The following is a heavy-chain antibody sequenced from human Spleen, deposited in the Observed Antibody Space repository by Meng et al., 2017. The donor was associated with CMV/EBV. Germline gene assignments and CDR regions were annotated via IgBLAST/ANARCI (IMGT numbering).Heavy chain of an antibody. J-gene: IGHJ4*02. V-gene: IGHV3-23*01. D-gene: IGHD6-19*01. CDR3: ANGYSSDWYGSFYFDY. CDR2: IGGGGVST. Sequence: SGCTFSRLAMSWDGQAPGKGRGWVWLIGGGGVSTYSADSVKGRFTSSRDNSKNTLYLQMNSLRDEDTAVYYCANGYSSDWYGSFYFDYWGQGTLVTVSS. CDR1: GCTFSRLA.